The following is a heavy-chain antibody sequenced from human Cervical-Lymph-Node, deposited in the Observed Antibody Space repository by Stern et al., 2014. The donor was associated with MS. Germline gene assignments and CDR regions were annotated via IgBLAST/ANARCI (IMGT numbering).Heavy chain of an antibody. CDR3: ALSSETSDRWYSLGYDL. D-gene: IGHD6-13*01. J-gene: IGHJ5*02. CDR1: GGTFSKFP. Sequence: VQLVESGAEVKKPGSSVKVSCKASGGTFSKFPSSWVRQAPGQGLEWMGGIFPVFGTPTYAQEFRRRVTITADVSTSTVYMELSSLRSDDTAVYYCALSSETSDRWYSLGYDLWGQGTLVTVSS. CDR2: IFPVFGTP. V-gene: IGHV1-69*01.